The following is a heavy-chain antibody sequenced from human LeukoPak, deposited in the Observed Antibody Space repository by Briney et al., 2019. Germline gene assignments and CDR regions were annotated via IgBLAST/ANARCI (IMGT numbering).Heavy chain of an antibody. V-gene: IGHV1-46*01. J-gene: IGHJ6*02. Sequence: ASVKVSCKASGYTFTGYYIHWVRQAPGQGLEWMGIINPSGGSTSYAQKFQGRVTMTRDTSTSTVYMELSSLRSEDTAVYYCARPLYSSTPRDYYGMDVWGQGTTVTVSS. CDR3: ARPLYSSTPRDYYGMDV. D-gene: IGHD6-13*01. CDR1: GYTFTGYY. CDR2: INPSGGST.